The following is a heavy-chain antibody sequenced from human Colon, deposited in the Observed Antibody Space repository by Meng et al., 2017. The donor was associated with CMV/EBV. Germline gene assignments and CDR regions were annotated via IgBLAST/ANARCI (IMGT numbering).Heavy chain of an antibody. CDR3: ASFHTGGWFGP. Sequence: CTVSRGSVRSCDCCWSWIRPPPGKGLEWIGYIYYSGSTYYAPSLKSRVTISVDTSKTPFSLTLSSVTAAGTAVYYCASFHTGGWFGPWGQGTLVTVSS. D-gene: IGHD2-8*02. J-gene: IGHJ5*02. CDR1: RGSVRSCDCC. V-gene: IGHV4-30-4*01. CDR2: IYYSGST.